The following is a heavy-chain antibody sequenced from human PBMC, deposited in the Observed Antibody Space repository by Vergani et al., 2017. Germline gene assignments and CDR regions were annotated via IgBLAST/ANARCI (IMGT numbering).Heavy chain of an antibody. CDR2: IRSKAYGQAT. CDR3: VRDQVTMLRGSDALDI. CDR1: GFDFSQAW. Sequence: EVRLVESGGGLVKPGGSLRLSCQVSGFDFSQAWMNWVRQSPGQGLEWVGGIRSKAYGQATIYAASVKGRFTISRDDSKSIAYLQMNNLQTEDTAMYYCVRDQVTMLRGSDALDIWGQGTMVTVSS. D-gene: IGHD3-10*01. J-gene: IGHJ3*02. V-gene: IGHV3-49*04.